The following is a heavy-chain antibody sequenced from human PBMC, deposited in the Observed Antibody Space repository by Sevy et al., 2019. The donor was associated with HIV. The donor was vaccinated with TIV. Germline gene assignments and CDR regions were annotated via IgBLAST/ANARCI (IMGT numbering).Heavy chain of an antibody. CDR3: ARGYGSGTPTGYYYYGMDV. CDR1: GYTFTGYY. V-gene: IGHV1-2*02. J-gene: IGHJ6*02. CDR2: INPNSGGT. D-gene: IGHD3-10*01. Sequence: ASVKVSCKASGYTFTGYYMHWVRQAPGQGLEWMGWINPNSGGTNYAQKFQGRVTMTRDTSISTAYMELSRLRSDDTAVYYCARGYGSGTPTGYYYYGMDVWGQGTTLTVSS.